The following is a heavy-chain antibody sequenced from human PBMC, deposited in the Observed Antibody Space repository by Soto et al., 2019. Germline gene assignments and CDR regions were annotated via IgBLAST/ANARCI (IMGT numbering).Heavy chain of an antibody. CDR3: AIDLCGYCGVDCYPLDV. Sequence: QVRLQESGPGLVKPSETLSLTCTVSGASISRYYWSWIRQSPGKGLEWIGYLYNTGSTIYNPSLKIRVTISVDTSKNQFSLNMNSVNAADTAVYYCAIDLCGYCGVDCYPLDVLGQGTTVTDAS. CDR2: LYNTGST. J-gene: IGHJ6*02. D-gene: IGHD2-21*02. CDR1: GASISRYY. V-gene: IGHV4-59*01.